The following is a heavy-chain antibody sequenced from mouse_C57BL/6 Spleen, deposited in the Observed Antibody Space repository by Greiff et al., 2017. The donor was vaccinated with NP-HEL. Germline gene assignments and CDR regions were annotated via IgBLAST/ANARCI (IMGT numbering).Heavy chain of an antibody. Sequence: EVKVEESGGGLVQPGGSMKLSCVASGFTFSNYWMNWVRQSPEKGLEWVAQIRLKSDNYATHYAESVKGRFTISRDDSKSSVYLQMNNLRAEDTGIYYCTLSTMVTTGFAYWGQGTLVTVSA. CDR2: IRLKSDNYAT. CDR3: TLSTMVTTGFAY. D-gene: IGHD2-2*01. CDR1: GFTFSNYW. V-gene: IGHV6-3*01. J-gene: IGHJ3*01.